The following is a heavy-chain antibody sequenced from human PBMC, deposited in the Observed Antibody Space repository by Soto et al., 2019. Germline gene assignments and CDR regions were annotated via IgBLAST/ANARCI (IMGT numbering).Heavy chain of an antibody. Sequence: GASVKVSCKASGYTFTSYDINWVRQATGQGLEWMGWMNPNSGNTGYAQKFQGRVTMTRNTSISTAYMELSSLRSEDTAVYYCASILGSGSYYKNAFDIWGQGTMVTVSS. V-gene: IGHV1-8*01. CDR1: GYTFTSYD. J-gene: IGHJ3*02. CDR2: MNPNSGNT. D-gene: IGHD3-10*01. CDR3: ASILGSGSYYKNAFDI.